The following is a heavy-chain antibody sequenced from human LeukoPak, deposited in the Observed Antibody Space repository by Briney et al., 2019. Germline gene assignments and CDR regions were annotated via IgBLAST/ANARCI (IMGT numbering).Heavy chain of an antibody. V-gene: IGHV3-13*01. D-gene: IGHD4/OR15-4a*01. J-gene: IGHJ2*01. CDR1: GFTFSSYD. CDR3: ARGVLTTAVASWYFDL. Sequence: VQPGGSLRLSCAASGFTFSSYDMHWVRQATGKGLEWVSAIGTAGDTYYPGSVKGRFTISRENAKNSLYLQMNSLRAGDTAVYYCARGVLTTAVASWYFDLWGRGTLVTVSS. CDR2: IGTAGDT.